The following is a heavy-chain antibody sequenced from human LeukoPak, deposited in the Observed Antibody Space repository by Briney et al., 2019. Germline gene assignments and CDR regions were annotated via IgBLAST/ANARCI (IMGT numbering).Heavy chain of an antibody. CDR3: ARVGVYFDWLLTENWFDP. J-gene: IGHJ5*02. CDR1: GGSISSGDYY. CDR2: IYYSGST. D-gene: IGHD3-9*01. Sequence: SQTLSLTCTVSGGSISSGDYYWSWIRQPPGKGLEWIGYIYYSGSTYYNLSLKSRVTISVDTSKNQFSLKLSSVTAADTAVYYCARVGVYFDWLLTENWFDPWGQGTLVTVSS. V-gene: IGHV4-30-4*01.